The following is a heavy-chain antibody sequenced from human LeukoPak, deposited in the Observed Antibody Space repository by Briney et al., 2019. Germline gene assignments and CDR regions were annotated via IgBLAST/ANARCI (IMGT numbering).Heavy chain of an antibody. CDR3: TSTSGWYPRFDY. Sequence: GASLRLSCAASGFTFSSYAMSWVRQAPGKGLEWVSAISGSGGSTYYADSVKGRFTISRDNSKNTLYLQMNSLRAEDTAVYYCTSTSGWYPRFDYWGQGTLVTVSP. D-gene: IGHD6-19*01. V-gene: IGHV3-23*01. CDR2: ISGSGGST. J-gene: IGHJ4*02. CDR1: GFTFSSYA.